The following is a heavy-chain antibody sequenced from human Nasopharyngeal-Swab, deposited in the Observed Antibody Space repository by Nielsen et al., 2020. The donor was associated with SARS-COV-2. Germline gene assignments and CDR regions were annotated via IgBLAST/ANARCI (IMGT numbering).Heavy chain of an antibody. D-gene: IGHD2-21*02. V-gene: IGHV3-23*01. CDR1: GFTFSTST. CDR3: AKGAYCGADCYGYFDY. CDR2: ITGSGDYT. J-gene: IGHJ4*02. Sequence: GESLKISCAASGFTFSTSTMTWVRQAPGKGLEWVSAITGSGDYTSYADSVKGRFTISRDNSKNTLYLQMNGLRAEDTAVYFCAKGAYCGADCYGYFDYWGQGTLVTVSS.